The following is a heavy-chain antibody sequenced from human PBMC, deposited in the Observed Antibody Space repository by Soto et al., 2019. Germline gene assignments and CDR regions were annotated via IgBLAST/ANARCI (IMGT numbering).Heavy chain of an antibody. J-gene: IGHJ4*02. CDR2: IIPIFGTA. CDR3: ARDREVRRDGYSPFDY. V-gene: IGHV1-69*01. CDR1: GGTFSSYA. D-gene: IGHD4-4*01. Sequence: QVQLVQSGAEVKKPGSSVKVSCKASGGTFSSYAISWVRQAPGQGLEWMGGIIPIFGTANYAQKFQGRVTITADESTSTAYKELSSLRSEDTAVYYCARDREVRRDGYSPFDYWGQGTLVTVSS.